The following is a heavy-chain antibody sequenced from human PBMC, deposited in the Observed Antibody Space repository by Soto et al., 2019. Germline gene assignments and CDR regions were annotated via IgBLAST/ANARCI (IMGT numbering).Heavy chain of an antibody. CDR2: ISSDGNNK. Sequence: QVQLVESGGGVVQPGTSLRLSCVASGFTFSNYGMHWVRQAPGKGLDCVASISSDGNNKYYADSVKGRFTISRDNSKNTLNLEMNSLRVEDTAVYYCAKVVEQQLVRCGLDCWGQGTLVTVYS. J-gene: IGHJ4*02. D-gene: IGHD6-13*01. CDR1: GFTFSNYG. V-gene: IGHV3-30*18. CDR3: AKVVEQQLVRCGLDC.